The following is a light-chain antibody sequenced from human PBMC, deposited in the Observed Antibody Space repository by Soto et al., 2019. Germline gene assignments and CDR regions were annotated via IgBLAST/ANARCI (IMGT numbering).Light chain of an antibody. V-gene: IGLV2-11*01. J-gene: IGLJ3*02. CDR1: SSDVGGYNY. Sequence: QSALTQPRSVSGSPGQSVTISCTGTSSDVGGYNYVSWYQLHPGKAPKLVIYDVSERPSGVPDRFSGSKSGYTASLTISGLQAEDETDYYCCSYAGSYTWVFGGGTKVTVL. CDR3: CSYAGSYTWV. CDR2: DVS.